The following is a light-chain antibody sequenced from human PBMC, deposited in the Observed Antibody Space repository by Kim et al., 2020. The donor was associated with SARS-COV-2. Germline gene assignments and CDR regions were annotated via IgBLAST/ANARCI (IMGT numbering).Light chain of an antibody. CDR3: CSYAGNNNVI. J-gene: IGLJ2*01. CDR1: SSDVGSYNF. Sequence: QSALTQPASVSGSRGQAITISCTGTSSDVGSYNFVSWYQQHPGKAPKLIIYEVTKRPSGVSNRFSGSKSGNTASLTISGVQAEDEADYYCCSYAGNNNVIFGGGTQLTVL. CDR2: EVT. V-gene: IGLV2-23*02.